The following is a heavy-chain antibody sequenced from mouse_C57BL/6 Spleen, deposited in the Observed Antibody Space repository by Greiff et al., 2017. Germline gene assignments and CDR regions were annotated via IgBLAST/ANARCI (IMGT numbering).Heavy chain of an antibody. V-gene: IGHV2-6*01. CDR2: IWGVGST. CDR3: ASDRELTGTFAY. CDR1: GFSLTSYG. Sequence: QVQLKESGPGLVAPSQSLSITCTVSGFSLTSYGVDWVRQSPGKGLEWLGVIWGVGSTNDNSALKSRLSISKDNSKSQVFFKMNSLQTDDTAMDYCASDRELTGTFAYWGQGTLVTVSA. D-gene: IGHD4-1*01. J-gene: IGHJ3*01.